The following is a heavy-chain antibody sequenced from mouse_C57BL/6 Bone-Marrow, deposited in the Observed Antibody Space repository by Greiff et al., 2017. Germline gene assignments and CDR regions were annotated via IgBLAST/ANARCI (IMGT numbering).Heavy chain of an antibody. J-gene: IGHJ1*03. CDR3: ATSSPWYFDV. D-gene: IGHD1-1*01. V-gene: IGHV1-7*01. Sequence: VQLQQSGAELAKPGASVKLSSKVSGYTFPTSGWTWVKRRPGRGREWIGYINPSSGYTKYKQKFKDKATLTADKSTSTAYMQLSSLTYEDSAIYYCATSSPWYFDVWGTGTTVTVSS. CDR2: INPSSGYT. CDR1: GYTFPTSG.